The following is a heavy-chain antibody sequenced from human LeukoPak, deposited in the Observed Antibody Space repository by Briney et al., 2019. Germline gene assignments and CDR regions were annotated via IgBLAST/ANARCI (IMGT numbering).Heavy chain of an antibody. J-gene: IGHJ4*02. Sequence: GASVKVSCKASGYTFTSYGISWVRQARGQGLEWMGWISAYNGNTNYAQKLQGRVTMTTDTSTSTAYMELRSLRSDDTAVYYCATLVSGYDPFDYWGQGTLVTVSS. CDR1: GYTFTSYG. V-gene: IGHV1-18*04. CDR2: ISAYNGNT. CDR3: ATLVSGYDPFDY. D-gene: IGHD5-12*01.